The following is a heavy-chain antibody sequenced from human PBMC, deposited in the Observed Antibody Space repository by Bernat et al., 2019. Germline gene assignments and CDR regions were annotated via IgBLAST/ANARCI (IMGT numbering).Heavy chain of an antibody. CDR3: ARWGGGVVPAADTSYYYYYGMDV. J-gene: IGHJ6*02. V-gene: IGHV3-64*01. D-gene: IGHD2-2*01. CDR2: ISSNGGST. Sequence: EVQLVESGGGLVQPGGSLRLSCAASGFTFSSYAMHWVRQAPGKGLEYVSAISSNGGSTYYAHSGKGRFTLSRVNSENTLYLQMGSLRAEDMAVDYCARWGGGVVPAADTSYYYYYGMDVWGQGTTVTVSS. CDR1: GFTFSSYA.